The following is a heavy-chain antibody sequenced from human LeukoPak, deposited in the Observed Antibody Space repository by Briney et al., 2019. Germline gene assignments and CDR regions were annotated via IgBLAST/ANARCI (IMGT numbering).Heavy chain of an antibody. D-gene: IGHD2-21*02. J-gene: IGHJ5*02. V-gene: IGHV4-34*01. CDR3: ATYCGGDCYSSVVNWFDP. CDR1: GGSFSGYY. Sequence: SETLSLTCAVYGGSFSGYYWSWIRQPPGKGLEWIGEINHSGSTNYNPSLKSRVTTSVDTSKNQFSLKLSSVTAADTAVYYCATYCGGDCYSSVVNWFDPWGQGTLVTVSS. CDR2: INHSGST.